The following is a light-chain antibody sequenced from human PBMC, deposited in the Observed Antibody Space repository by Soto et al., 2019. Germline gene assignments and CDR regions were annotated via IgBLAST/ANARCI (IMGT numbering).Light chain of an antibody. Sequence: QSVLTQSASVSGSPGQSITISCTGTSSDVGGYNYVSWYQHHPGKAPKLMIYDVSNRPSGVSNRFSGAKSGNTASLSISGLLTDDEDDYYCSSYTTSGTVIFGGGTKLTVL. CDR2: DVS. J-gene: IGLJ2*01. CDR1: SSDVGGYNY. CDR3: SSYTTSGTVI. V-gene: IGLV2-14*03.